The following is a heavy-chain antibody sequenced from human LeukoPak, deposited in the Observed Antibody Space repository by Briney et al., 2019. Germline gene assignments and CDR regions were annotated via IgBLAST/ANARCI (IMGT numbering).Heavy chain of an antibody. CDR1: GFTFSSYE. D-gene: IGHD6-19*01. CDR3: ARDVSREKRWLVFQRLTNWFDP. CDR2: ISSSGSTI. Sequence: GGSLRLSCAASGFTFSSYEMNWVRQAPGKGLEWVSYISSSGSTIYYADSVKGRFTISRDNAKNSLYLQMNSLRAEDTAVYYCARDVSREKRWLVFQRLTNWFDPWGQGTLVTVSS. V-gene: IGHV3-48*03. J-gene: IGHJ5*02.